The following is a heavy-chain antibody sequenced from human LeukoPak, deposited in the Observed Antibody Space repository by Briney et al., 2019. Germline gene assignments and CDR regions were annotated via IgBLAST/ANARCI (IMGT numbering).Heavy chain of an antibody. CDR2: ISGSGGST. CDR3: AKHSGSYPRRYYFDD. Sequence: PGGSLRLSCAASGFTFSSYAMSWVRQAPGKGLEWVSGISGSGGSTYYADSVKGRFTISRDNSKHTLYPQMNSLRAEDTAVYYCAKHSGSYPRRYYFDDWGQGTLVTVSS. V-gene: IGHV3-23*01. J-gene: IGHJ4*02. CDR1: GFTFSSYA. D-gene: IGHD1-26*01.